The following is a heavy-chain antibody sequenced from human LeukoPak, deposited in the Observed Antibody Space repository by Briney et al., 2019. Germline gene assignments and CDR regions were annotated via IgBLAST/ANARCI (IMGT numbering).Heavy chain of an antibody. V-gene: IGHV1-69*13. CDR3: ARDPYRYKASYYYYYMDV. Sequence: SVKVSCKASGGTFSSYAISWVRQAPGQGLEWMGGIIPIFGTANYAQKFQGRVTITADESTSTAYMELSSSRSEDTAVYYCARDPYRYKASYYYYYMDVWGKGTTVTVSS. CDR2: IIPIFGTA. D-gene: IGHD3-16*02. CDR1: GGTFSSYA. J-gene: IGHJ6*03.